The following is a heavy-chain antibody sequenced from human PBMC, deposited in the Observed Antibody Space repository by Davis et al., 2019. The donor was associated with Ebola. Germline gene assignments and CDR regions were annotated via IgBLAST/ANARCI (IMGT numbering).Heavy chain of an antibody. CDR1: GFTFSSYD. CDR3: ARDEASDH. V-gene: IGHV3-48*03. D-gene: IGHD3-10*01. Sequence: GESLKIPCAASGFTFSSYDMNWVRQAPGKGLEWVSYISSSGSTIYYADSVKGRFTISRDNAKNSLYLQMNSLRAEDTAVYYCARDEASDHWGQGTLVTVSS. CDR2: ISSSGSTI. J-gene: IGHJ4*02.